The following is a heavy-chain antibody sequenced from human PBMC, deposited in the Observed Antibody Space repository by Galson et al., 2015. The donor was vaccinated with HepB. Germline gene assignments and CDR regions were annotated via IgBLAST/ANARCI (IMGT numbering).Heavy chain of an antibody. CDR2: INPIFRVP. CDR1: GGTFRTSS. V-gene: IGHV1-69*13. J-gene: IGHJ5*02. Sequence: SVKVSCKASGGTFRTSSILWVRQAPGQGLEWVGGINPIFRVPNYAQRFQGRVTITADESATTAYMELTSLRSEDTAIYYCATEGKNTDLWLDPWGQGTLLIVSS. D-gene: IGHD2/OR15-2a*01. CDR3: ATEGKNTDLWLDP.